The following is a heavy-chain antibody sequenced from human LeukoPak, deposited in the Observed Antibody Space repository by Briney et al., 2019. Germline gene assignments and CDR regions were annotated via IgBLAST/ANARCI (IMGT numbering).Heavy chain of an antibody. J-gene: IGHJ4*02. CDR2: ISSSSSTI. V-gene: IGHV3-48*04. CDR1: GFTFSSYG. CDR3: ARDPSVAVDY. D-gene: IGHD6-19*01. Sequence: GGSLRLSCAASGFTFSSYGMHWVRQAPGKGLEWVSYISSSSSTIYYADSVKGRFTISRDNAKNSLYLQMNSLRAEDTAVYYCARDPSVAVDYWGQGTLVTVSS.